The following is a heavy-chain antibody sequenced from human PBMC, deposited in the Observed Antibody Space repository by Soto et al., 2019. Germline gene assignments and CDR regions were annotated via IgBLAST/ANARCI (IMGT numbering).Heavy chain of an antibody. CDR1: GGTFSSYT. J-gene: IGHJ6*03. D-gene: IGHD2-2*01. CDR2: IIPILGIA. V-gene: IGHV1-69*02. Sequence: ASVKVSCKASGGTFSSYTISWVRQAPGQGLEWMGRIIPILGIANYAQKFQGRVTITADKSTSTAYMELSSLRSEDTAVYYCVVVPAATGFGYYYYMDVWGKGTTVTVSS. CDR3: VVVPAATGFGYYYYMDV.